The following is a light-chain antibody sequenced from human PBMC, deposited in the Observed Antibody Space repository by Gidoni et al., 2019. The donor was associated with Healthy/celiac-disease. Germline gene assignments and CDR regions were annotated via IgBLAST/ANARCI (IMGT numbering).Light chain of an antibody. CDR1: QSISSS. CDR2: AAY. V-gene: IGKV1-39*01. J-gene: IGKJ2*01. Sequence: DIQMTQSPSSLSANVGDRVTITCRASQSISSSLNWYQQKPGKAPKLLIYAAYSLQSGVPSRFSGSGSGSDFTLTISSLQPEDFATYYCQQSYSTLFTFGQGTRLEIK. CDR3: QQSYSTLFT.